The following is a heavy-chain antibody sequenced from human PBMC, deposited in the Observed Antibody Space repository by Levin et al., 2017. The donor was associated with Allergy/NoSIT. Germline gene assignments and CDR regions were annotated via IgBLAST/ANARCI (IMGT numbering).Heavy chain of an antibody. CDR1: GFTFSNYY. D-gene: IGHD5-12*01. J-gene: IGHJ4*02. Sequence: GESLKISCAASGFTFSNYYMHWVRQAPGKGLEWVAFIWYDGSKQYYPDSVKGRFTISRDNSKDTLSLQMNSLRVEDTAVYYCARVSGYSPPDYWGQGTLVTVSS. CDR3: ARVSGYSPPDY. CDR2: IWYDGSKQ. V-gene: IGHV3-33*01.